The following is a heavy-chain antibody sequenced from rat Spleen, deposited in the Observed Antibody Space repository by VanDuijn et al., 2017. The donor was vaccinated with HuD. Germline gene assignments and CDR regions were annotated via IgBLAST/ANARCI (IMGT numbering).Heavy chain of an antibody. CDR3: ARAAMNWYFDF. CDR2: INDAGST. D-gene: IGHD1-2*01. V-gene: IGHV3-3*01. CDR1: GSSIASGYG. Sequence: EVQLQESGPGLVKPSQSLSLTCSVTGSSIASGYGWNWIRKFPGNKLEWMGYINDAGSTIYSPTLKSQISITRDTSKNQFFLQLTSLTTEDTATYYCARAAMNWYFDFWGPGTMVTVSS. J-gene: IGHJ1*01.